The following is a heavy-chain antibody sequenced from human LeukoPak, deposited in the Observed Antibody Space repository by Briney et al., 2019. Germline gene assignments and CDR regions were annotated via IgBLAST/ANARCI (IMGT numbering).Heavy chain of an antibody. CDR2: IIPIFGTA. J-gene: IGHJ4*02. D-gene: IGHD3-22*01. Sequence: ASVKVSCKASGGTFSSYAISWVRQAPGQGLEWMGGIIPIFGTANYAQKFQGRVTITADESTSTAYMELSSLRSEDTAVYYCAGERYYYDSSGYYDYWGQGTLVTVSS. CDR1: GGTFSSYA. V-gene: IGHV1-69*13. CDR3: AGERYYYDSSGYYDY.